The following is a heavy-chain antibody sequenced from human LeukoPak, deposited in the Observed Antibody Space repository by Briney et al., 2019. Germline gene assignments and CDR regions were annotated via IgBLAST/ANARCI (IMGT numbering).Heavy chain of an antibody. D-gene: IGHD1-26*01. Sequence: GGSLRLSCAASGFSFSSNYMNWVRQAPGKGLEWVSVMYSDGSTYYADSVKGRFTISRAYSKNTLFLQVNSLRAEDTAVYYCSRALGGSNYVYYFDDWGQGTLVTVSS. CDR1: GFSFSSNY. CDR3: SRALGGSNYVYYFDD. V-gene: IGHV3-53*01. CDR2: MYSDGST. J-gene: IGHJ4*02.